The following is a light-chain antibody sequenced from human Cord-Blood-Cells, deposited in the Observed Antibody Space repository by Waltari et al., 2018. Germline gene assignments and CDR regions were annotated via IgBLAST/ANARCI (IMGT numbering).Light chain of an antibody. CDR1: SSDVGGYNY. J-gene: IGLJ1*01. CDR3: SSYTSSSTPV. V-gene: IGLV2-14*01. CDR2: DVS. Sequence: QSALTQPASVSGSPGQSIPISCTGTSSDVGGYNYVSWYQQHPAKAPKLLIYDVSKRPSGVSNRFSGSKSGNTASLTISGLQAEDEADYYCSSYTSSSTPVFGTGTKVTVL.